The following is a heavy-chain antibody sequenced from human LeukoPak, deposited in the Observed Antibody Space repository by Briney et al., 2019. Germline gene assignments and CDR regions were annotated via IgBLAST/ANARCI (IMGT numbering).Heavy chain of an antibody. J-gene: IGHJ4*02. CDR3: ARVGWSGDIIQYYFDY. CDR2: IGTSGSYI. Sequence: GGSLRLSRAASGFAFSGDNMNWVRQAPGKGLEWVSFIGTSGSYIKYADSVKGRFTISRDNAKNSLYLQMNSLRAEDTAVYYCARVGWSGDIIQYYFDYWGQGTLVTVSS. V-gene: IGHV3-21*01. D-gene: IGHD2-15*01. CDR1: GFAFSGDN.